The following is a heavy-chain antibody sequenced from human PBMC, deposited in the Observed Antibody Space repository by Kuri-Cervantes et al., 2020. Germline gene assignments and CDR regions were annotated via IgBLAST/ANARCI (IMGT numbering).Heavy chain of an antibody. J-gene: IGHJ6*04. CDR1: GFTFSSYS. CDR3: AKDRYSGGLDV. CDR2: ISSSSSTI. V-gene: IGHV3-48*01. D-gene: IGHD1-26*01. Sequence: GESLKISCAASGFTFSSYSMNWVRQAPGKGLEWVSYISSSSSTIYYADSVKGRFTISRDNSKNTLYLQMNSLRAEDTAVYYCAKDRYSGGLDVWGKGTTVTDSS.